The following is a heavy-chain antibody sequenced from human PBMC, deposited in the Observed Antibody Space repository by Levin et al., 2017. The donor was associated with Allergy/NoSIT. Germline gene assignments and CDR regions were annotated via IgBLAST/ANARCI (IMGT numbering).Heavy chain of an antibody. D-gene: IGHD5/OR15-5a*01. Sequence: GGSLRRSCSASGFTFSTYWMHWVRQAPGKGLVWVSRINIDGTSTAYADSVKGRFTISRDNNKNILYLQMNNLKAEDTALYYCVRESPSVFDIWGQGTTVTVSS. V-gene: IGHV3-74*01. CDR1: GFTFSTYW. CDR3: VRESPSVFDI. CDR2: INIDGTST. J-gene: IGHJ3*02.